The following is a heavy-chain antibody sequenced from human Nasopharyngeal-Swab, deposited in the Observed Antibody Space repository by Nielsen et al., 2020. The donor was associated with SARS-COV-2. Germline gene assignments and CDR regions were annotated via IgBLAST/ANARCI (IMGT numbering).Heavy chain of an antibody. Sequence: GESLKISCAASGFTFSSYAMSWVRQAPGKGLEWVSAISGSGGSTYYADSVKGRFTISRDNSKNTLYLQMNSLRAEDTAVYYCAKDSLPTGIVVAYYFDYWGQGTLVTVSS. CDR3: AKDSLPTGIVVAYYFDY. CDR2: ISGSGGST. CDR1: GFTFSSYA. V-gene: IGHV3-23*01. D-gene: IGHD3-22*01. J-gene: IGHJ4*02.